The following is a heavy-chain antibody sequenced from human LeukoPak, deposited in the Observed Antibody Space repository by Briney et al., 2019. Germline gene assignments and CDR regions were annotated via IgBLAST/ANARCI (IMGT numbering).Heavy chain of an antibody. V-gene: IGHV3-30*18. CDR1: GFTFSSYG. D-gene: IGHD3-10*01. CDR3: AKPLWFGELDY. CDR2: ISYDGSNK. Sequence: PGGSLRLSCAASGFTFSSYGMHWVRQAPGKGLEWVAVISYDGSNKYYADSVKGRFTISRDNSKNTLYLQMNSLRAEDTAVYYCAKPLWFGELDYWGQETLVTVSS. J-gene: IGHJ4*02.